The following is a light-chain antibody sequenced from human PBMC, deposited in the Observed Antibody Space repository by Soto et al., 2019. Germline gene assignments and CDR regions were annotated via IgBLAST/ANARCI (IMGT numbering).Light chain of an antibody. CDR1: SSNIGAGYD. CDR3: QSYDSSLSGSV. Sequence: QSVLTQPPSVSGAPGQRVTISCTGSSSNIGAGYDVHWYQQLPGTAPKPLIYGNSNRPLGVPDRFSGSKSGTSASLAITGLQAEDEADYYCQSYDSSLSGSVFGGGTKLTVL. J-gene: IGLJ2*01. CDR2: GNS. V-gene: IGLV1-40*01.